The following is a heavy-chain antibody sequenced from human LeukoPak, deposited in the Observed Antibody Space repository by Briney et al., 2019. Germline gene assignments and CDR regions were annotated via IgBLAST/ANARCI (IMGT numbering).Heavy chain of an antibody. Sequence: GASVTVSCRASGYTFETYGITWVRQAPGQGLQWLGWISAFNGNTNYAQNTDYAQNVQGRVTLTTDTSTGTAYMELRSLRSDDTAVYYCARFGGGPHFYYYMDVWGKGTTVIVSS. V-gene: IGHV1-18*01. CDR2: ISAFNGNT. CDR3: ARFGGGPHFYYYMDV. D-gene: IGHD3-3*01. CDR1: GYTFETYG. J-gene: IGHJ6*03.